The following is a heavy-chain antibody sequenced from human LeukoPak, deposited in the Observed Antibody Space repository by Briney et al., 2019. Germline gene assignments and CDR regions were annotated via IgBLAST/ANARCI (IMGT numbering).Heavy chain of an antibody. CDR3: AKGRGWEASYYYYYMDV. D-gene: IGHD1-26*01. CDR1: GFTFSSYV. Sequence: GGSLRLSCAAPGFTFSSYVMSWVRQAPGKGLEWVSTMSGSGGSTYYADSVKGRFTISRDNSKNTLYLQMNSLRAEDTAVYYCAKGRGWEASYYYYYMDVWGKGTTVTISS. V-gene: IGHV3-23*01. J-gene: IGHJ6*03. CDR2: MSGSGGST.